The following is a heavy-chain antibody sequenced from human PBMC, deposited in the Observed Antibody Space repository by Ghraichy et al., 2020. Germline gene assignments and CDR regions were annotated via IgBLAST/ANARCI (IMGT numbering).Heavy chain of an antibody. CDR2: IYYSGST. CDR1: GGSISSSSYY. V-gene: IGHV4-39*01. Sequence: SETLSLTCTVSGGSISSSSYYWGWIRQPPGKGLEWIGSIYYSGSTYYNPSLKSRVTISVDTSKNQFSLKLSFVTAADTAVYYCARLASKIAAAGDFDYWGQGTLVTVSS. J-gene: IGHJ4*02. CDR3: ARLASKIAAAGDFDY. D-gene: IGHD6-13*01.